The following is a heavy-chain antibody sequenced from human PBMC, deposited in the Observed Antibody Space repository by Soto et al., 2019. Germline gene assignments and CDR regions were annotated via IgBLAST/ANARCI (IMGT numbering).Heavy chain of an antibody. CDR2: IYYSGST. V-gene: IGHV4-59*01. Sequence: PLETHPLTSTVSGGTSISYYWSWIRQPTGKGLEWIGYIYYSGSTNYNPSLKSRVTISVDTSKNQFSLKLSSVTAADTAVYYCARVIGYCSSTSCLQLDPWGQGTLVTVSS. CDR3: ARVIGYCSSTSCLQLDP. D-gene: IGHD2-2*01. J-gene: IGHJ5*02. CDR1: GGTSISYY.